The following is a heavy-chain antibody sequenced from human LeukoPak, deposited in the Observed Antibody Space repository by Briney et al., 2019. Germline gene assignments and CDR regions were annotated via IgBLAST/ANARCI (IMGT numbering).Heavy chain of an antibody. Sequence: ASVKVSRKASGYTFTTYGISWVRQAPGQGLEWMGWISAYNRNTNYAQTLQGRVTMTTDTSTSTAYMELRSLRSDDTAVYYCARDSSIAVAGPFDYWGQGTLVTVSS. CDR2: ISAYNRNT. CDR1: GYTFTTYG. D-gene: IGHD6-19*01. V-gene: IGHV1-18*01. J-gene: IGHJ4*02. CDR3: ARDSSIAVAGPFDY.